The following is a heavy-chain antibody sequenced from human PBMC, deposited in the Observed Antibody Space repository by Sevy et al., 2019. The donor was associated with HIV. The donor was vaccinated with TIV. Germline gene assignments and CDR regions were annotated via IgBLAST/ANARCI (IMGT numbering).Heavy chain of an antibody. CDR3: ARGLAALPGYYYGMDV. D-gene: IGHD6-6*01. J-gene: IGHJ6*02. CDR1: GFTFSSYG. V-gene: IGHV3-33*01. Sequence: GGSLRLSCAASGFTFSSYGMHWVRQTPGKGLGWVGVIWYDGSKKNYGDSVKGRFTISRDNSKNTLYLQMNSLRAEDTAVYYCARGLAALPGYYYGMDVWGQGTTVTVSS. CDR2: IWYDGSKK.